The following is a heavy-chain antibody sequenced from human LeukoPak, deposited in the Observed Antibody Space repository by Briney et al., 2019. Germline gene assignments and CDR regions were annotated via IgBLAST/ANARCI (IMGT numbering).Heavy chain of an antibody. Sequence: ASVKVSCKASGYTFTSYGISWVRQAPGQGLEWMGWISAYNGNTNYAQKFQGRVTMTRNTSISTAYMELSSLRSEDTAVYYCARGRSSSSWYSDYYYYGMDVWGQGTTVTVSS. D-gene: IGHD6-13*01. CDR3: ARGRSSSSWYSDYYYYGMDV. CDR1: GYTFTSYG. CDR2: ISAYNGNT. V-gene: IGHV1-18*01. J-gene: IGHJ6*02.